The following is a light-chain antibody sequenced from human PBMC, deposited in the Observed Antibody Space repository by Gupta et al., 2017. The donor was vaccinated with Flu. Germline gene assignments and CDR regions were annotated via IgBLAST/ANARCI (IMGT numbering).Light chain of an antibody. J-gene: IGLJ1*01. CDR2: NNN. Sequence: QSVLTQPPSASGTPGQRVTISCSGSNSNIGSYAVNWYQQIPGRAPKLLIYNNNQRPSGVPDRFSGSKSGTSASLAISGLQSEDEADYYCAAWDDNLNVFGTGTKVTVL. V-gene: IGLV1-44*01. CDR3: AAWDDNLNV. CDR1: NSNIGSYA.